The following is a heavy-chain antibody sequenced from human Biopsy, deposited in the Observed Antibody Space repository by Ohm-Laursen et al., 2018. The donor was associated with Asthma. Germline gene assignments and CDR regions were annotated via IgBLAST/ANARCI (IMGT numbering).Heavy chain of an antibody. CDR2: INAGNGNT. V-gene: IGHV1-3*01. D-gene: IGHD3-9*01. CDR3: ARTYYDFLTGQVNDVFAI. J-gene: IGHJ3*02. CDR1: GYTFINYA. Sequence: ASVKVSCKASGYTFINYAIHWVRQAPGQRLEWMGWINAGNGNTKYSQKFQGRVTITRDTPASTAYMDLSSLRSEDTAVYYCARTYYDFLTGQVNDVFAIWGQGTMVTVSS.